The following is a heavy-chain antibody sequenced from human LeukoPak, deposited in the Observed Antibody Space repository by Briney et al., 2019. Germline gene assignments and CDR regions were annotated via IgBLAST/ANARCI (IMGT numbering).Heavy chain of an antibody. Sequence: SETLSLTCTVSGGSISSYYWSWIRQPPGKGLEWIGYIYYSGSTNYNPSLKSRVTISVDTSKNQFSLKPSSVTAADTAVYYCARQSIGYCTNGVCYGFDYWGQGTLVTVSS. J-gene: IGHJ4*02. CDR1: GGSISSYY. V-gene: IGHV4-59*08. CDR3: ARQSIGYCTNGVCYGFDY. D-gene: IGHD2-8*01. CDR2: IYYSGST.